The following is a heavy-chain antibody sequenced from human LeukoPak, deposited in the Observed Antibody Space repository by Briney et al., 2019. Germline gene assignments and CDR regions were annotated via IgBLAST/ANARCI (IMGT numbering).Heavy chain of an antibody. V-gene: IGHV3-23*01. Sequence: GGSLRLSCAASGFTFSSYAMSWVRQAPGKGLEWVSSISGRGDDTYYADSVKGRFTVSRDNSRNTLFLQMNSLRPDDTAIYYCAQGENFYFGSGTYQPNWGQGTLVTVSS. D-gene: IGHD3-10*01. CDR1: GFTFSSYA. J-gene: IGHJ4*02. CDR3: AQGENFYFGSGTYQPN. CDR2: ISGRGDDT.